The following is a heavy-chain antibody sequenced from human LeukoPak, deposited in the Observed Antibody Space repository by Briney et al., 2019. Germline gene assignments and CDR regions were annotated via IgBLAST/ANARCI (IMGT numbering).Heavy chain of an antibody. J-gene: IGHJ5*01. CDR3: ASRHSSGWSNFES. CDR1: GFTFSSYW. V-gene: IGHV3-7*01. CDR2: IKQDGSEK. D-gene: IGHD6-19*01. Sequence: PGGSLRLSCAASGFTFSSYWMSWVRQAPGKGLEWVANIKQDGSEKYYVDSVKGRFTISRDNAKNSLYLQMNSLRAEDTAVYYCASRHSSGWSNFESRGKGTLVTVSS.